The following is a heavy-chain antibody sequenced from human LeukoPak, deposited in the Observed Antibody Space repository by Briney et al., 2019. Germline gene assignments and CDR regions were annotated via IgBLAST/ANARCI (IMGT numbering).Heavy chain of an antibody. D-gene: IGHD3-16*02. Sequence: PSETLSLTCAVYGGSFSGYYWSWIRQPPGKGLEWIGEINHSGSTNYNPSLKSRVTISADTSKNQFSLKLSSVTAADTAVYYCARQGRLSYWYFDLWGRGTLVTVSS. V-gene: IGHV4-34*01. CDR3: ARQGRLSYWYFDL. J-gene: IGHJ2*01. CDR1: GGSFSGYY. CDR2: INHSGST.